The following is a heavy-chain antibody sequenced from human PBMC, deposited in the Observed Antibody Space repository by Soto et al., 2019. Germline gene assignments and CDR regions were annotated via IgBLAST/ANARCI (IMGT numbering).Heavy chain of an antibody. D-gene: IGHD5-12*01. J-gene: IGHJ4*02. V-gene: IGHV1-69*13. CDR3: ARGRDGYYFDY. Sequence: GASVKVSCKASGGTFSSYAISWVRQAPGQGLEWMGGIIPIFGTANYAQKFQGRVTITADESTSTAYMELSSLGSEDTAVYYCARGRDGYYFDYWGQGTLVTVSS. CDR1: GGTFSSYA. CDR2: IIPIFGTA.